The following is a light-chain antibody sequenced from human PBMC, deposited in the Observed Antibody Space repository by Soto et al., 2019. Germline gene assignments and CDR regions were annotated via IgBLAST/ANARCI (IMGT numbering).Light chain of an antibody. CDR1: QSVSSN. J-gene: IGKJ1*01. Sequence: EIAMTQSPATLSVSPGERATLSCRASQSVSSNLAWYQQKPGQAPRLLIYGASTRATGIPARISGSGSGTEFTLTISSLQSEDFAVYYCQQYNKWRTFGQGTKVDIK. V-gene: IGKV3-15*01. CDR2: GAS. CDR3: QQYNKWRT.